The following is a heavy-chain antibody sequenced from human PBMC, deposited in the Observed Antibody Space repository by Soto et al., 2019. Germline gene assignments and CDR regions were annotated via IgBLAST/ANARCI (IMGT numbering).Heavy chain of an antibody. Sequence: QLQLQESGPGLVKPSETLSLTCTVSGGSISSSSYYWVWIRQPPGKGLEWIGSFYYSGSTYYNPSLKSRVTMSVESSEKPFSPKLSSGTAADTAVYYCARQVGDGTVAASGSFDYWGQGILVTVSS. CDR2: FYYSGST. J-gene: IGHJ4*02. CDR1: GGSISSSSYY. CDR3: ARQVGDGTVAASGSFDY. D-gene: IGHD3-10*01. V-gene: IGHV4-39*01.